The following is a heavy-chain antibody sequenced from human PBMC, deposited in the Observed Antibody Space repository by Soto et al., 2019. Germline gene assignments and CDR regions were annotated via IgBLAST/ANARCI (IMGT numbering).Heavy chain of an antibody. V-gene: IGHV1-69*13. J-gene: IGHJ5*02. Sequence: SVKVSCKASGGTFSSYAISWVRQAPGQGLEWMGGIIPIFGTANYAQKFQGRVTITADESTSTAYMELSSLRSEDTAVYYCARGGEDILTGYYYNWFDPWGQGTLVTVSS. CDR2: IIPIFGTA. CDR1: GGTFSSYA. CDR3: ARGGEDILTGYYYNWFDP. D-gene: IGHD3-9*01.